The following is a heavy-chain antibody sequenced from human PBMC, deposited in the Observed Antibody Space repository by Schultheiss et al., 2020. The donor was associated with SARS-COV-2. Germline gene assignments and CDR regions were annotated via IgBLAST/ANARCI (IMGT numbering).Heavy chain of an antibody. Sequence: GGSLRLSCAASGFTFDDYAMHWVRQAPGKGLEWVSGISWNSGSIGYADSVKGRFTISRDNAKNSLYLQMNSLRAEDTALYYCAKDSSYDYSSNWFDPWGQGTLVTAPQ. CDR2: ISWNSGSI. D-gene: IGHD4-11*01. CDR1: GFTFDDYA. J-gene: IGHJ5*02. V-gene: IGHV3-9*01. CDR3: AKDSSYDYSSNWFDP.